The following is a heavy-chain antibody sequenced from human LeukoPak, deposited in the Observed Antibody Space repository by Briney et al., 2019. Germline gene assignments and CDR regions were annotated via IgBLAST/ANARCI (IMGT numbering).Heavy chain of an antibody. Sequence: PGGSLRLSCAASGFSFSTYAMNWVRQAPGKGLECVSVISGSGGYTYYANSVKGRFTISRDNSSNTVYLQMNSLRAEDTAVYYCAKDRRDEAYGSGGADYFDYWGQGTLVTVSS. CDR2: ISGSGGYT. V-gene: IGHV3-23*01. CDR3: AKDRRDEAYGSGGADYFDY. J-gene: IGHJ4*02. CDR1: GFSFSTYA. D-gene: IGHD3-10*01.